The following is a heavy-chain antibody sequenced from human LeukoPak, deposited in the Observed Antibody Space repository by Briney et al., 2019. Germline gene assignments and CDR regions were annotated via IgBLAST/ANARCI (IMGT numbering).Heavy chain of an antibody. J-gene: IGHJ5*02. CDR3: ARVYCTNDVCYRVNLFDP. D-gene: IGHD2-8*01. CDR2: INRNGTT. CDR1: VESFSGYY. Sequence: SETLALTCAVYVESFSGYYWSWIRRPPGKGLEWIGEINRNGTTNYNPSLKSRVTISIDTSKNQFSLKLTSVTATDTAVYYCARVYCTNDVCYRVNLFDPWSQGTLVTVSS. V-gene: IGHV4-34*01.